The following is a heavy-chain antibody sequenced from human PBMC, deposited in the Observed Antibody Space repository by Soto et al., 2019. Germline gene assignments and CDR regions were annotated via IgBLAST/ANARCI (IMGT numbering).Heavy chain of an antibody. Sequence: PGGSLRLSCAASGFTFSYVWTNWVRQAPGKGLEWVSVISGSGDSTYYADSVKGRFTISRDNSKNTLYLQMNSLRAEDTAVYYCAGPTTVIYFDSWGQGTQVTVSS. D-gene: IGHD4-17*01. CDR1: GFTFSYVW. J-gene: IGHJ4*02. CDR3: AGPTTVIYFDS. CDR2: ISGSGDST. V-gene: IGHV3-23*01.